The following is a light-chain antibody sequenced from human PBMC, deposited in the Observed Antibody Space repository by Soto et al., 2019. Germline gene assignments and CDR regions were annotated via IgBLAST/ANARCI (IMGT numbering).Light chain of an antibody. V-gene: IGKV1-39*01. J-gene: IGKJ3*01. CDR3: QQSYSPRFT. CDR1: QSISSY. Sequence: DIQMTQSPSSLSASVGDRVTITCRASQSISSYLNWYQQKPGKAPKLLIYAASSLQSGVPSRFSGSGSGTDFTLTISSLQPADFATYYCQQSYSPRFTFGPGTKVDIK. CDR2: AAS.